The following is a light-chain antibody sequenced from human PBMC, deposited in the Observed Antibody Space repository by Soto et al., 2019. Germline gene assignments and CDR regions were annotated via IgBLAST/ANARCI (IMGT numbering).Light chain of an antibody. CDR1: QSVRNSY. V-gene: IGKV3-20*01. CDR2: GAS. J-gene: IGKJ5*01. Sequence: EIVLTQSPGTLSLSPGERATLSCRASQSVRNSYLAWYQQKPDQAPRLLMSGASSRSTGIPDRFSGNGSGTDFTLTISRLEPEDFAVYYCQQYGNSPQITFGQGTRLEIK. CDR3: QQYGNSPQIT.